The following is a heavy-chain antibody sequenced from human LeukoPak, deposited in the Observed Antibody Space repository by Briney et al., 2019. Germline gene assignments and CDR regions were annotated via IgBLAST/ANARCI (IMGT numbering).Heavy chain of an antibody. Sequence: GESLKISCKGSGYSFTSYCIGWVRQMPGKGLEWMGIIYPGDSDTRYSPSFQGQVTISADKSISTAYLQWSSLKASDTAMYYCARHEGDPGSVDTAMVSLDYWGQGTLVTVSS. CDR3: ARHEGDPGSVDTAMVSLDY. CDR1: GYSFTSYC. J-gene: IGHJ4*02. CDR2: IYPGDSDT. D-gene: IGHD5-18*01. V-gene: IGHV5-51*01.